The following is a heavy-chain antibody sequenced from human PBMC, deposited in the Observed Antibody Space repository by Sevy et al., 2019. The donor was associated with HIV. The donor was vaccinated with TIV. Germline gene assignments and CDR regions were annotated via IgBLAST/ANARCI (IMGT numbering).Heavy chain of an antibody. CDR2: IKGDGSDK. D-gene: IGHD3-16*01. CDR3: AHETFGRFES. V-gene: IGHV3-7*01. Sequence: GGSLRLSCAASGFTFSANWMNWVRQAPGKGLEGVANIKGDGSDKHYVDSVEGQFTISRDNAKNLLYLQMNSLRVEDTAVYYCAHETFGRFESWGQGTLVTVSS. CDR1: GFTFSANW. J-gene: IGHJ4*02.